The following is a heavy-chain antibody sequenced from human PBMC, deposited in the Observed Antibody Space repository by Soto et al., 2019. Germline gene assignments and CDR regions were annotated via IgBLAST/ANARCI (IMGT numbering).Heavy chain of an antibody. Sequence: ASVKVSCKASGYTFTNFGVSWVRQAPGQGLEWMGWISAYDGTTNYAQKFQGRVTMTTDTSTSTAFMELRSLRSDDTAVYYCGRVYYDSSGYYLFSGYWG. CDR2: ISAYDGTT. D-gene: IGHD3-22*01. J-gene: IGHJ4*01. CDR1: GYTFTNFG. V-gene: IGHV1-18*01. CDR3: GRVYYDSSGYYLFSGY.